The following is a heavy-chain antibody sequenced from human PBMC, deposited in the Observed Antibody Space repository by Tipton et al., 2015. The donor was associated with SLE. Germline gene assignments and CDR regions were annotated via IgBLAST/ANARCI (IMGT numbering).Heavy chain of an antibody. J-gene: IGHJ4*02. Sequence: TLSLTCTVSGGSIRSYYWSWIRQPPGKGLEWIGCIYYSGSTNYNPSLKSRVTISVDTSRNQFSLKLSSVTAADTAVYYCARVNIAAAGHFDYWGQGTLVTVSS. CDR1: GGSIRSYY. V-gene: IGHV4-59*08. CDR3: ARVNIAAAGHFDY. CDR2: IYYSGST. D-gene: IGHD6-13*01.